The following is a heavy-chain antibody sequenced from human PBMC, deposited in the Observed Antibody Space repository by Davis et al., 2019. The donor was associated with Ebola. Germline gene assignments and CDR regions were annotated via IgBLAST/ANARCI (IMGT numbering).Heavy chain of an antibody. Sequence: GESPKIPCAVPGFPFSSYWMSWVRQAPGNGLEWVANIKQEGSEIHYVDSVKGRFTISRDNTKNSLYLQMNSLRDEDTALYYCSRGGAVKFDYWGQGTLVTVSS. V-gene: IGHV3-7*01. CDR3: SRGGAVKFDY. D-gene: IGHD4-17*01. J-gene: IGHJ4*02. CDR2: IKQEGSEI. CDR1: GFPFSSYW.